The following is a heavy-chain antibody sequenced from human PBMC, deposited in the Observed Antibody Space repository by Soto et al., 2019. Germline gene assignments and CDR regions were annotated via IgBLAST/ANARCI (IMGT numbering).Heavy chain of an antibody. D-gene: IGHD3-22*01. CDR2: IIPILGIA. V-gene: IGHV1-69*02. Sequence: SVKVSCKASGGTFSSYTISWVRQAPGQGLEWMGRIIPILGIANYAQKFQGRVTITADKSTSTAYMELSSLRSEDTAVYYCATTSNGYYYDSSGLDPFDYWGQGTLVTVSS. CDR1: GGTFSSYT. J-gene: IGHJ4*02. CDR3: ATTSNGYYYDSSGLDPFDY.